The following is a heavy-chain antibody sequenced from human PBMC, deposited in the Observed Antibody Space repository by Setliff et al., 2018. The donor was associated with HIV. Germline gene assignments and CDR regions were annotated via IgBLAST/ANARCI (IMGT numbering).Heavy chain of an antibody. CDR3: TRGPARRYPGSTVYGL. Sequence: PSETLSLTCGLYGGPLSGYCWTWIRQSPEKGLEWIGEINDSGDTKYNPSLMSRLSMPVEKSKNEFSLKVTSLTAADTAVYFCTRGPARRYPGSTVYGLWGQGTPVTVSS. J-gene: IGHJ1*01. CDR2: INDSGDT. V-gene: IGHV4-34*01. CDR1: GGPLSGYC. D-gene: IGHD1-26*01.